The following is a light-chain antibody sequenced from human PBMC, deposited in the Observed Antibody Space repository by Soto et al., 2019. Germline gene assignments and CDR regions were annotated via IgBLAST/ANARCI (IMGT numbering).Light chain of an antibody. J-gene: IGKJ1*01. V-gene: IGKV1-27*01. CDR3: QNYNGAPWT. CDR2: AAS. Sequence: DIQMTQSPSSLSASVGDRVTITCWASQDINNYLVWYQQKQGKVPKLLIYAASTLQSGVPSRFSGSGSGTDFTITISSLQPEDVATYYCQNYNGAPWTFGQGTKVEIK. CDR1: QDINNY.